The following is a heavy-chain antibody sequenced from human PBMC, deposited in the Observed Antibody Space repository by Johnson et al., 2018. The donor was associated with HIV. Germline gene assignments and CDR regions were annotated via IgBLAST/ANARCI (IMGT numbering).Heavy chain of an antibody. CDR2: IKQDGSEK. V-gene: IGHV3-7*05. J-gene: IGHJ3*02. Sequence: VQLVESGGGVVQPGRSLRLSCAASGFSFSSYAMHWVRQAPGKGLEWVANIKQDGSEKYYVDSVKGRFTISRDNAKNSLHLQMNGLRAEDTAVYYCARDRVHGGSYYSGAFDIWGQGTMVTVSS. D-gene: IGHD1-26*01. CDR3: ARDRVHGGSYYSGAFDI. CDR1: GFSFSSYA.